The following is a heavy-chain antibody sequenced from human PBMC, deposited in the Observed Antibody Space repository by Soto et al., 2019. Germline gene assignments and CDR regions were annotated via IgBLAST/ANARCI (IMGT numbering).Heavy chain of an antibody. D-gene: IGHD3-10*01. J-gene: IGHJ4*02. CDR3: ARGPYGWGYFDY. Sequence: QVQLQESGPGLVKPSGTLSLTCAVSGGSISSSNWWSWVRQPPGKGLEWIGEIYHSGSTNYNPSLKRRVTRSVDKAKNQFARKLSSATAADTAVYYWARGPYGWGYFDYWGQGTLVTVSS. CDR2: IYHSGST. CDR1: GGSISSSNW. V-gene: IGHV4-4*02.